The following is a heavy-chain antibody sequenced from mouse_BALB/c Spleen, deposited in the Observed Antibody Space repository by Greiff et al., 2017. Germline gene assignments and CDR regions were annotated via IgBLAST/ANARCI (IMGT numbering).Heavy chain of an antibody. J-gene: IGHJ3*01. V-gene: IGHV14-3*02. CDR2: IDPANGNT. CDR3: AETAQATSWFAY. CDR1: GFNIKDTY. Sequence: EVQLQQSGAELVKPGASVKLSCTASGFNIKDTYMHWVKQRPEQGLEWIGRIDPANGNTKYDPKFQGKATITADTSSNTAYLQLSSLTTEATDVYYCAETAQATSWFAYWGQGTLVTVSA. D-gene: IGHD3-2*02.